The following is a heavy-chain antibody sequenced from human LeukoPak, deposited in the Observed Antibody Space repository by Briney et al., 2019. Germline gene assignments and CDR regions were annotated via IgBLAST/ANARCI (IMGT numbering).Heavy chain of an antibody. J-gene: IGHJ4*02. CDR1: GYTFTGYY. CDR2: INPKNGGS. V-gene: IGHV1-2*02. CDR3: ARGLTYYGSGSYYFGY. Sequence: ASVKVSCKASGYTFTGYYMHWVRQAPGQGLEWVGWINPKNGGSNYAQKFQGRVTMTRDTSISTAYMELSRLRSDDTAVYYCARGLTYYGSGSYYFGYWGQGTLVTVSS. D-gene: IGHD3-10*01.